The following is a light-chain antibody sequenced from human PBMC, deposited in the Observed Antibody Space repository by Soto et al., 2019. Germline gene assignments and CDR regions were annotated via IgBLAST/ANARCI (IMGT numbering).Light chain of an antibody. CDR2: ANQ. CDR3: QSHDSNRRGV. CDR1: SSNIGAGYD. J-gene: IGLJ3*02. V-gene: IGLV1-40*01. Sequence: QSVLTQPPSVSGAPGQRVTISCTGGSSNIGAGYDVHWYQQLPGTAPKLLIYANQNRPSGVPDRFSGSKSGTSASLAITGLQAEDEADYYCQSHDSNRRGVFGEGTKLTVL.